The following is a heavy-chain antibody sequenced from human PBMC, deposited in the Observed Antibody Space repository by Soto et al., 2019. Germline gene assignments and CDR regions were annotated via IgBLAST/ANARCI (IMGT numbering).Heavy chain of an antibody. Sequence: GQFLKISCKGSGCSFTSYWIGWVRQMPGKGLEWMGIIYPGDSDTRYSPSFQGQVTISADKSISTAYLQWSSLKASDTAMYYCXRRYYYDSSGEGFDIWGQGTMVTVSS. J-gene: IGHJ3*02. CDR3: XRRYYYDSSGEGFDI. CDR2: IYPGDSDT. V-gene: IGHV5-51*01. D-gene: IGHD3-22*01. CDR1: GCSFTSYW.